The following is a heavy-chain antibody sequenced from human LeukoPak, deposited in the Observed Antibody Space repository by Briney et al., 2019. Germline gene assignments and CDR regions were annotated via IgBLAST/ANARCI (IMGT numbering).Heavy chain of an antibody. D-gene: IGHD6-6*01. CDR2: IYSGGST. CDR1: GFTVSSNY. V-gene: IGHV3-66*02. CDR3: ARETRSSSSLDYYYYMDV. J-gene: IGHJ6*03. Sequence: GGSLRLSCAASGFTVSSNYMSWVRQAPGKGLEWVSVIYSGGSTYYADSVKGRFTISRDNSKNTLYLQMNSLRAEDTAVYYCARETRSSSSLDYYYYMDVWGKGTTVTVSS.